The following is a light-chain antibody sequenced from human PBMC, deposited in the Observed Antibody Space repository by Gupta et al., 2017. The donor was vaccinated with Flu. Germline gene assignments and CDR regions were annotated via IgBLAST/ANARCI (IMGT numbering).Light chain of an antibody. CDR3: QQFNTWPPYT. Sequence: EIVMTQPPATLSVSPGERVTLSCRASQAIRSNLAWYQQKPGQAPRLLIYGASTRVSGIPDRFSGSGSGTEFTLTISSLQSEDFAVYYCQQFNTWPPYTFGQGTKLEIK. CDR2: GAS. V-gene: IGKV3-15*01. J-gene: IGKJ2*01. CDR1: QAIRSN.